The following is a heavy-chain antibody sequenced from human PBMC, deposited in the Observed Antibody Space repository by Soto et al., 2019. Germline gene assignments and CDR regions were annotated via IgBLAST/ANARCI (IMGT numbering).Heavy chain of an antibody. CDR3: ARQRRLGIAAAGTRVGYYYYGMDV. J-gene: IGHJ6*02. D-gene: IGHD6-13*01. CDR1: GASINSNDHF. V-gene: IGHV4-39*01. CDR2: IYHNGAT. Sequence: LSLTCTVSGASINSNDHFWAWIRQPPGKGLAWIASIYHNGATHYNPSLKGRVTISIDTSKNQFSLKLNSVTAADTAVYYCARQRRLGIAAAGTRVGYYYYGMDVWGQGTTVTVSS.